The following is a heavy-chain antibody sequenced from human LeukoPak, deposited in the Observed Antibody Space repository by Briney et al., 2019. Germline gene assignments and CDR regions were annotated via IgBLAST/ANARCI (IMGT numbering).Heavy chain of an antibody. CDR3: ARSLYYGDTFDY. V-gene: IGHV4-34*01. CDR2: INHSGST. J-gene: IGHJ4*02. Sequence: SETLSLTCAVYGGSFSGYYWSWIRQPPGKGLEWIGEINHSGSTNYNPSLKSRVTISVDTSKNQFPLKLSSVTAADTAVYYCARSLYYGDTFDYWGQGTLVTVSS. CDR1: GGSFSGYY. D-gene: IGHD4-17*01.